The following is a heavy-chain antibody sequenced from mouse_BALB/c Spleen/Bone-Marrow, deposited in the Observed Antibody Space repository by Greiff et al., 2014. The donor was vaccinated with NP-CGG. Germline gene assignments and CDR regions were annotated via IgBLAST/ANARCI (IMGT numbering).Heavy chain of an antibody. CDR1: GYTFTSYW. Sequence: VQLVESGAELAKPGASVKMSCKASGYTFTSYWMRWVKQRPGQGLEWIGYINPSTGHTEYNQKFKDKATLTADKSSSTAYMQLSSLTSEDSAVYFCARGRFAYWGQGTLVTVST. CDR3: ARGRFAY. CDR2: INPSTGHT. J-gene: IGHJ3*01. V-gene: IGHV1-7*01.